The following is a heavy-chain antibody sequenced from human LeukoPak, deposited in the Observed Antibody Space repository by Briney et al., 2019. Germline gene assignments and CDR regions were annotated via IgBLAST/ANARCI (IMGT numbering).Heavy chain of an antibody. D-gene: IGHD6-6*01. CDR2: MNPNSGNT. CDR3: AREGVEYSRVYYYGMDV. CDR1: GYTFTSYD. Sequence: ASVKVSCKASGYTFTSYDINWVRQATGQGLAWMGWMNPNSGNTGYAQKFQGRVTMTRNTSISTAYMELSSLRSEDTAVYYCAREGVEYSRVYYYGMDVWGQGTTVTVSS. J-gene: IGHJ6*02. V-gene: IGHV1-8*01.